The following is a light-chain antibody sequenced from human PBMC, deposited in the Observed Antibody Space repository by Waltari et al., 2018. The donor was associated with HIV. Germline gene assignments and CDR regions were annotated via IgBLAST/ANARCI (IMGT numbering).Light chain of an antibody. J-gene: IGKJ4*01. CDR2: AAS. V-gene: IGKV1D-16*01. CDR3: QQYNAYPLT. Sequence: DIQMTQSPSSLSASVGDRVTIPCRASHDISTWLAWYQQKPEKAPKSLIYAASNLQSGVPSRFSGSGSGTDFTLTISSLQPEDFATYYCQQYNAYPLTFGGGTKVESK. CDR1: HDISTW.